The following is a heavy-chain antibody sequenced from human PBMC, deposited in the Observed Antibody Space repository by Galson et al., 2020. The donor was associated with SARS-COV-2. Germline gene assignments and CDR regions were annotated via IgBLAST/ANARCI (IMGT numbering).Heavy chain of an antibody. D-gene: IGHD2-2*01. Sequence: GGSLRLSCAASGFTFSSYAMHWVRQAPGKGLEWVAVISYDGSNKYYADSVKGRFTISRDNSKNTLYLQMNSLRAEDTALYYCARGENIVVVPAAMPYSFYYYGMDVWGQGTTVTVSS. CDR1: GFTFSSYA. CDR3: ARGENIVVVPAAMPYSFYYYGMDV. CDR2: ISYDGSNK. V-gene: IGHV3-30*04. J-gene: IGHJ6*02.